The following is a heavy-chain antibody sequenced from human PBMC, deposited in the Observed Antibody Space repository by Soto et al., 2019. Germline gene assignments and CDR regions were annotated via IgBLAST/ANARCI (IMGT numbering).Heavy chain of an antibody. CDR3: ATRPAYSWSYSAFDY. CDR1: GFTFSDAW. CDR2: IKSKTAGGTT. D-gene: IGHD1-26*01. J-gene: IGHJ4*02. V-gene: IGHV3-15*07. Sequence: EVQLVESGEGLVKPGGSLRLSCAASGFTFSDAWMNWVRQAPGKGLEWVGHIKSKTAGGTTEYAAPVKGRFTISRDDSKNTLYLQMNSLKTEDTAFYYCATRPAYSWSYSAFDYWGQGTLVTVSS.